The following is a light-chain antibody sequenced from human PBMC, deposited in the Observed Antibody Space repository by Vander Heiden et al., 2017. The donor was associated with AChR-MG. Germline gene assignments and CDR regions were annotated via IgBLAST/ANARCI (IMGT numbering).Light chain of an antibody. CDR2: EDT. V-gene: IGLV3-21*02. CDR3: HVWDSTSDHVV. CDR1: NIGSKS. Sequence: SYVLTQPPSVSVAPGETATITCGGNNIGSKSVHWYQQKSGQAPVLVVYEDTDRPSGVPERFSGSTSGNTATLTISRVEAGDEVDYYCHVWDSTSDHVVFGGGTKVTVL. J-gene: IGLJ2*01.